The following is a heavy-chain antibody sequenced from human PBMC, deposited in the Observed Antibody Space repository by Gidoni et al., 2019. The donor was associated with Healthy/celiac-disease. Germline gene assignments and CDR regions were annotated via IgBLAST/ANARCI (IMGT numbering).Heavy chain of an antibody. V-gene: IGHV3-11*01. CDR1: GFTFSYYY. J-gene: IGHJ4*02. CDR2: ISSSGSTI. D-gene: IGHD6-13*01. CDR3: ARDTRPGIAAAEFDY. Sequence: QVQLVESGGGLVKPGGSLRLSCAASGFTFSYYYMSWIGQAPGKGLEWVSYISSSGSTIYYADSVKGRFTISRDNAKNSLYLQMNSLRAEDTAVYYCARDTRPGIAAAEFDYWGQGTLVTVSS.